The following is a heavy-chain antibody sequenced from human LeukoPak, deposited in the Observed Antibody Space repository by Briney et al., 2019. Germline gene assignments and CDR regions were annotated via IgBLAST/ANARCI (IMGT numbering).Heavy chain of an antibody. D-gene: IGHD7-27*01. V-gene: IGHV3-23*01. Sequence: PGGSRRLSCAASGFTFSTSAMTWVRQAPGKGLEWVSGISGSGVTDYADSVKGRFTISRDNSKNTLYLQMNSLRAEDTAVYYCAKDLNWGGRWGQGTLVTVSS. CDR2: ISGSGVT. CDR3: AKDLNWGGR. CDR1: GFTFSTSA. J-gene: IGHJ4*02.